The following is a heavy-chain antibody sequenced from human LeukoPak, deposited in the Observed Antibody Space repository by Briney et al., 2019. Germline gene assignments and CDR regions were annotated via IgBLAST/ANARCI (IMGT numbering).Heavy chain of an antibody. CDR2: ISYSGST. CDR3: ATDGNFDL. V-gene: IGHV4-59*01. Sequence: SETLSLTCTVSGVSISTYSWSWIRQPPGKGLEWIGYISYSGSTSYNPSLRSRVTISVDTSKNQFSPKLSSVTAADTAVYYCATDGNFDLWGRGTLVTVSS. J-gene: IGHJ2*01. CDR1: GVSISTYS. D-gene: IGHD1-26*01.